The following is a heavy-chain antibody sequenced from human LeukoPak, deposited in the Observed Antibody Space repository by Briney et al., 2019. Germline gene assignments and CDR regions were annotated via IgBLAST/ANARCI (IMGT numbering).Heavy chain of an antibody. D-gene: IGHD3-9*01. CDR2: ISSSSSYI. J-gene: IGHJ4*02. CDR3: ARDSSGYDILTGYPLGY. CDR1: GFTFSSYS. Sequence: GGSLRLSCAASGFTFSSYSMNWVRQAPGKGLEWVSSISSSSSYIYYADSVKGRFTISRDNAKNSLYLQMNSLRAEGTAVYYCARDSSGYDILTGYPLGYWGQGTLVTVSS. V-gene: IGHV3-21*01.